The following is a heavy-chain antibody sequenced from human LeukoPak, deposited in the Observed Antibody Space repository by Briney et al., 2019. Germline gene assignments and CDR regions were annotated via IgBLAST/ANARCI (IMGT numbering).Heavy chain of an antibody. CDR2: IYYSGST. V-gene: IGHV4-39*01. CDR3: ASLSVSQRAVFWSGYYRAYYFDY. D-gene: IGHD3-3*01. Sequence: PSETLSLTCTVSGGSISSSSYYWGWIRQPPGKGLEWIGSIYYSGSTYYNPSLKSRVTISVDTSKNQFSLKLSSVTAADTAVYYCASLSVSQRAVFWSGYYRAYYFDYWGQGTLVTVSS. CDR1: GGSISSSSYY. J-gene: IGHJ4*02.